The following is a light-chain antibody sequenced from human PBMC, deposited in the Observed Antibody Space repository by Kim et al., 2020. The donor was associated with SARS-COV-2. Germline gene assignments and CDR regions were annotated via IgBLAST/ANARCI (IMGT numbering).Light chain of an antibody. CDR1: QGISSY. CDR3: QQYYSYPLT. CDR2: AAS. Sequence: AIRMTQSPSSFSASTGDRVTITCRASQGISSYLAWYQQKPGKAPKLLIYAASTLQSGVPSRFSGSGSGTDFTLTISCLQSEDFATYYCQQYYSYPLTFDGGTKLEI. V-gene: IGKV1-8*01. J-gene: IGKJ4*01.